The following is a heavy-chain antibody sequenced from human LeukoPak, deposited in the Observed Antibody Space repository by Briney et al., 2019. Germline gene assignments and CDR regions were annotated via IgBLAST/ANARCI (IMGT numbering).Heavy chain of an antibody. J-gene: IGHJ4*02. CDR1: GGTFSSYT. CDR2: ISAYNGNT. V-gene: IGHV1-18*01. Sequence: ASVKVSCKASGGTFSSYTISWVRQAPGQGLEWMGWISAYNGNTNYAQKLQGRVTMTTDTSTSTAYMELRSLRSDDTAVYYCAITWDIVVVPAAIHFVDYWGQGTLVTVSS. D-gene: IGHD2-2*01. CDR3: AITWDIVVVPAAIHFVDY.